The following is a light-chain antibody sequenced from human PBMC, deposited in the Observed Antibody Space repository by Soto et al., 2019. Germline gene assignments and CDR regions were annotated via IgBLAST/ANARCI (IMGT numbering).Light chain of an antibody. V-gene: IGKV1-5*03. CDR3: QQYNSYSWT. CDR2: TVS. J-gene: IGKJ1*01. CDR1: ENINNW. Sequence: DIQMTQSPSTLSASVGNRVTITCRANENINNWLSWYQQKPGKAPKALIYTVSNLESGVPSRFSGSGSGTEFTLTISSLQPDDFATYYCQQYNSYSWTFGQGAKVDIK.